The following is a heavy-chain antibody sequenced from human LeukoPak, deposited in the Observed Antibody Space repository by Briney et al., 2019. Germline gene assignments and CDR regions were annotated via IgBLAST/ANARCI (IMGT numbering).Heavy chain of an antibody. J-gene: IGHJ6*02. Sequence: SETLSLTCTVSGGSISSYYWSWIRQPPGKGLERSGYIYYSGSTNYNPSLKSRVTISVDTSKNQFSLKLSSVTAADTAVYYCARDQGIIAVAGSAYYYGMDVWGQGTTVTVSS. V-gene: IGHV4-59*01. D-gene: IGHD6-19*01. CDR3: ARDQGIIAVAGSAYYYGMDV. CDR1: GGSISSYY. CDR2: IYYSGST.